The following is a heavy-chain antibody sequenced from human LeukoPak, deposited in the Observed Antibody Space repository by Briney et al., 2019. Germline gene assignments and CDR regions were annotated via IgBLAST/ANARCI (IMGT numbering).Heavy chain of an antibody. CDR3: ARTLGYCSSTSCYTGYDYYMDV. Sequence: PSQTLSLTCTVSGGSISSGGYYWSWIRQHPGKGLEWIGYIYYSGSTYYNPSLKSRVTISVDTSKNQFSLKLSSVTAADTAVYYCARTLGYCSSTSCYTGYDYYMDVWGKGTTVAVSS. V-gene: IGHV4-31*03. CDR2: IYYSGST. J-gene: IGHJ6*03. CDR1: GGSISSGGYY. D-gene: IGHD2-2*02.